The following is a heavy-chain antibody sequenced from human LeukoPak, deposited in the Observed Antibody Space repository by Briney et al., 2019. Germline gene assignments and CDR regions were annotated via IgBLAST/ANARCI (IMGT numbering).Heavy chain of an antibody. CDR2: IYHTGSS. Sequence: PSETLSLTCTVSGASISSTNWWSWVRQPPGKGLEWIGDIYHTGSSDYNPSLKSRVTISVDKSKNQFSLKLTSVTAADSAVYYCARVGGSSWRIDLWGRGTLVTVSS. J-gene: IGHJ2*01. CDR3: ARVGGSSWRIDL. V-gene: IGHV4-4*02. CDR1: GASISSTNW. D-gene: IGHD6-13*01.